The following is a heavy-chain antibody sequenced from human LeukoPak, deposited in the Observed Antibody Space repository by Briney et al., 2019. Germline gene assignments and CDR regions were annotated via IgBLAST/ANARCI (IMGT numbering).Heavy chain of an antibody. V-gene: IGHV1-24*01. J-gene: IGHJ3*02. CDR3: ARAGVWDYNDSSGYHNGAFDI. Sequence: GASVKVSCKVSGYTLTELSMHWVRQAPGKGFEWMGRFDPEKGETIYAQRFQGRVTMTRDTSISTAYMELSRLRSDDTAFYYCARAGVWDYNDSSGYHNGAFDIWGQGTMVTVSS. D-gene: IGHD3-22*01. CDR2: FDPEKGET. CDR1: GYTLTELS.